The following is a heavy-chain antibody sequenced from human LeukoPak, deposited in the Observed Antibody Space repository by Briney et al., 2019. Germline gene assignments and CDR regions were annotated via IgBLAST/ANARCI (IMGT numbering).Heavy chain of an antibody. Sequence: PGGSLRLSCAASGFTFSSYSMNWVRQAPGKGLEWVSSISSSSSYIYYADSVKGRFTISRDNAKNSLYLQMNSLRAEDTAVYYCARDLGGSDYWFDPWGQGTLVTVSS. V-gene: IGHV3-21*01. J-gene: IGHJ5*02. CDR2: ISSSSSYI. CDR1: GFTFSSYS. D-gene: IGHD1-26*01. CDR3: ARDLGGSDYWFDP.